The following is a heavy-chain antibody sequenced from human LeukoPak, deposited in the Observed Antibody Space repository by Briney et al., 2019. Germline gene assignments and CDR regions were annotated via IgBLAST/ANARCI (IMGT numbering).Heavy chain of an antibody. Sequence: PGGSLRLSCVASGFTFSTSAMSWVRQAPGKGLELVSAISGSGGKTYYADSVKGRFTISRDNSQNTLYLYMNSLRADDTAVYYCGKEMTSMVTVEYWGQGTLVTVSS. J-gene: IGHJ4*02. D-gene: IGHD5-18*01. CDR2: ISGSGGKT. V-gene: IGHV3-23*01. CDR3: GKEMTSMVTVEY. CDR1: GFTFSTSA.